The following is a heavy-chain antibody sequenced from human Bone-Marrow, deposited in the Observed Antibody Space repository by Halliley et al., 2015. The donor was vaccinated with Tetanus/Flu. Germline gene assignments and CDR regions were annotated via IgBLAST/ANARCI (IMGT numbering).Heavy chain of an antibody. V-gene: IGHV4-59*01. CDR3: ARDGGSGYYHGADV. Sequence: WIGFIHSRGNTNYNPSVQSRVTMSVDTSKNQFSLRKSSVTAADTAVYYCARDGGSGYYHGADVWGQGTTVIVSS. CDR2: IHSRGNT. J-gene: IGHJ6*02. D-gene: IGHD2-15*01.